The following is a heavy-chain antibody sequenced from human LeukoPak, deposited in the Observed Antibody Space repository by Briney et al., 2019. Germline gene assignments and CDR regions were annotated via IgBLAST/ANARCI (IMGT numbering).Heavy chain of an antibody. Sequence: PAGSLRLSCAASGFTFSNASMSWVSQAPGKGLEYIGRIRSKTDGGTTDYNAPVKGRFSSSRDDSRNTLYLQLHSLKSEDSGVYYCTIDVAGPAYGGSYFDYWGQGTLVTVSS. V-gene: IGHV3-15*01. CDR3: TIDVAGPAYGGSYFDY. D-gene: IGHD1-26*01. CDR2: IRSKTDGGTT. CDR1: GFTFSNAS. J-gene: IGHJ4*02.